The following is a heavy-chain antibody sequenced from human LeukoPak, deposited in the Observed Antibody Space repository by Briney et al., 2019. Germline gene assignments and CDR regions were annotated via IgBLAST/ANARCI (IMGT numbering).Heavy chain of an antibody. CDR3: ASDGGWYYYYMDV. V-gene: IGHV1-8*02. CDR1: GYTFTSYD. Sequence: AASVKVSCKASGYTFTSYDINWVRQATGQGLEWMGWMNPNSGNTGYAQKFQGRVTMTTDTSTSTAYMELRSLRSDDTAVYYCASDGGWYYYYMDVWGKGTAVTVSS. D-gene: IGHD6-19*01. CDR2: MNPNSGNT. J-gene: IGHJ6*03.